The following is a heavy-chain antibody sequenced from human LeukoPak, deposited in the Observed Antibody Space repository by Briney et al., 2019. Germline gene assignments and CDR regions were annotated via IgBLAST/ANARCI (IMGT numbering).Heavy chain of an antibody. CDR3: ARFDGLPTVHGMDV. Sequence: PGGSLRLSCAASGFTFSSYAMHWVRQAPGKGLEWVAVISYDGSNKYYADSVKGRFTISRNNSKNTLYLQMNSLRAEDTAVYYCARFDGLPTVHGMDVWGQGTTVTVSS. CDR2: ISYDGSNK. CDR1: GFTFSSYA. J-gene: IGHJ6*02. D-gene: IGHD2-8*01. V-gene: IGHV3-30-3*01.